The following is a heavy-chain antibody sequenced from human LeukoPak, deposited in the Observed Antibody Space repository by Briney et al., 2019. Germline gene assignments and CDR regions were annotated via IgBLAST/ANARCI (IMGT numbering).Heavy chain of an antibody. CDR3: ARDRDYAPGQ. CDR2: ISYDGSNK. D-gene: IGHD4-17*01. Sequence: GGSLRLSCAASGFAFSSYAMHWVRQAPGKGLEWVAVISYDGSNKYYADSVKGRFTISRDNSKNTLYLQMNSLRAEDTAVYYCARDRDYAPGQWGQGTLVTVSS. V-gene: IGHV3-30*01. CDR1: GFAFSSYA. J-gene: IGHJ4*02.